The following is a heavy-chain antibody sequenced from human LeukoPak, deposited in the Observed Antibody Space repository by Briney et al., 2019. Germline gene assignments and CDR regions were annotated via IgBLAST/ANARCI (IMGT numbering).Heavy chain of an antibody. J-gene: IGHJ4*02. Sequence: SLRLSCAASGFTFDYYAMHWVRQAPGKGLEWLSIISWNSGYIGYADSVKGRFTISRDNAKKSLDLQMNSLRAEDTAFYYCAKVRGTYSSGYFFDYWGQGTLVTVSS. D-gene: IGHD6-19*01. CDR2: ISWNSGYI. CDR1: GFTFDYYA. CDR3: AKVRGTYSSGYFFDY. V-gene: IGHV3-9*01.